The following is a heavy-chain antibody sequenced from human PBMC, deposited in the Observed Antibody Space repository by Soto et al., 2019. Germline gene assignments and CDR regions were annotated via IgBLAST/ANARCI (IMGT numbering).Heavy chain of an antibody. CDR3: ARDPPRGGGSD. D-gene: IGHD3-16*01. Sequence: QVQLVESGGGVVQPGRSLRLSCAASGFTFSSYGMHWVRQAPGKGLEWVAVIWYDGSNKYYADSVKGRFTISRDNSKNMLYLPMSSLRAEDTAVYYCARDPPRGGGSDWGQGTLVTVSS. CDR2: IWYDGSNK. V-gene: IGHV3-33*01. CDR1: GFTFSSYG. J-gene: IGHJ4*02.